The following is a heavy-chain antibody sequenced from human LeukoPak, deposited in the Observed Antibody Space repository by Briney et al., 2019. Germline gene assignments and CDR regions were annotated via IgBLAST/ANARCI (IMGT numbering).Heavy chain of an antibody. CDR2: ISAYNGNT. V-gene: IGHV1-18*01. J-gene: IGHJ3*02. D-gene: IGHD4-17*01. CDR3: AREDDYGDYENAFDI. CDR1: GYTFTSYG. Sequence: GASVKVSCKASGYTFTSYGISWVRQAPGQGLEWMGWISAYNGNTNYAQKLQGRVTMTTDTSTSTAYMELRSLRSDDTAVYYCAREDDYGDYENAFDIWGQGTMVTVSS.